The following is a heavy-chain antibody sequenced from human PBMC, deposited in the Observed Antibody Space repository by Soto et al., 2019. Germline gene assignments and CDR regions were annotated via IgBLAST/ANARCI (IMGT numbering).Heavy chain of an antibody. CDR1: GFSLSTTDVG. CDR3: AHRHHHCSGGGCKARYFDY. D-gene: IGHD2-15*01. Sequence: QITLKESGPTLVKPTQPLTLTCTFSGFSLSTTDVGVGWIRQPPGKAMEWLARIYWNDDKRYSPSLKSRLTIAKDTSKNQVVLTMTDMGPVDTATYYCAHRHHHCSGGGCKARYFDYWGHGILVTVSS. V-gene: IGHV2-5*01. J-gene: IGHJ4*01. CDR2: IYWNDDK.